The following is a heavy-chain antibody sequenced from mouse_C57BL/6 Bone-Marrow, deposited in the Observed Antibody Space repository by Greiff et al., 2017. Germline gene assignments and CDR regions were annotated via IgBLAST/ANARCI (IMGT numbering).Heavy chain of an antibody. D-gene: IGHD2-2*01. J-gene: IGHJ3*01. CDR1: GYTFTSYW. CDR2: IHPNSGST. V-gene: IGHV1-64*01. CDR3: ARYYGYDGPWFAY. Sequence: QVQLQQSGAELVKPGASVKLSCKASGYTFTSYWMHWVKQRPGQGLEWIGMIHPNSGSTNYNEKFKSKATLTVDKSSSTAYMQLSSLTSEDSAVYYCARYYGYDGPWFAYWGQGTLVTVSA.